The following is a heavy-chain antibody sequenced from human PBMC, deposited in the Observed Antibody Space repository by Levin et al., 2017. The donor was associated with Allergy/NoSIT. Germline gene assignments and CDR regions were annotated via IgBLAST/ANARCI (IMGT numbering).Heavy chain of an antibody. V-gene: IGHV3-72*01. Sequence: HAGGSLRLSCAASGFIFSDHYMDWVRQAPGKGLEWVGRIRNKANRYTLEYAASVQGRFTISRDDSKSSLYLQMNSLTTEDTAVYYCTRRIVTTGGLETFDIWGQGTMVTVSS. J-gene: IGHJ3*02. CDR1: GFIFSDHY. CDR3: TRRIVTTGGLETFDI. CDR2: IRNKANRYTL. D-gene: IGHD5-12*01.